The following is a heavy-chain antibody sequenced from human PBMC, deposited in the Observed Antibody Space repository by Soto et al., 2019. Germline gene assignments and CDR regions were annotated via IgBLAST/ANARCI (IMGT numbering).Heavy chain of an antibody. D-gene: IGHD2-21*02. CDR2: ISFSGNSP. Sequence: EVQLLESGGGLVQPGGALRLSCVASGFRFNDFAMTWVRQVSGKGLEWVSSISFSGNSPYYADAVKGRFIISRDNSKDTFNLQMHSLRPNDTAVYYWAKRGASGSDGGPVYFDSCCQRTKVTVSS. J-gene: IGHJ4*02. V-gene: IGHV3-23*01. CDR1: GFRFNDFA. CDR3: AKRGASGSDGGPVYFDS.